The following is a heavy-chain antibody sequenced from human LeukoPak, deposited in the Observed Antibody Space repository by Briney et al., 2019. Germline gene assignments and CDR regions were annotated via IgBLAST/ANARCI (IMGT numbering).Heavy chain of an antibody. J-gene: IGHJ4*02. D-gene: IGHD3-10*01. CDR2: IDTTSYT. Sequence: GGSLRLSCAASGFIFSSYGMNCVRQAPGKGLEWVASIDTTSYTYYTDSVKGRFTISRDNAKISLYLQMNSLRAEDTAVYYCATEGRGVHFDSWGQGTLVTVSS. V-gene: IGHV3-21*01. CDR1: GFIFSSYG. CDR3: ATEGRGVHFDS.